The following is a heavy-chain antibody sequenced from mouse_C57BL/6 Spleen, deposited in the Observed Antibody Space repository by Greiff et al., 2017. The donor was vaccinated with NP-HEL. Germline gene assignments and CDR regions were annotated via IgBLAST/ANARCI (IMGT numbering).Heavy chain of an antibody. Sequence: VQLQQSGPVLVKPGASVKMSCKASGYTFTDYYMNWVKQSHGKSLEWIGVINPYNGGTSYNQKFKGKATLTVDTSSSTAYMELNSLTSEDSAVYYCARSKGHYYGFAYWGQGTLVTVSA. V-gene: IGHV1-19*01. CDR3: ARSKGHYYGFAY. J-gene: IGHJ3*01. CDR2: INPYNGGT. CDR1: GYTFTDYY. D-gene: IGHD1-2*01.